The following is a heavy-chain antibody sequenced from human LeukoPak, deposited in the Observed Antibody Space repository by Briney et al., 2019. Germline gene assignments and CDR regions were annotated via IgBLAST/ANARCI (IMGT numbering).Heavy chain of an antibody. D-gene: IGHD6-13*01. CDR3: ARGREREQLVVFRYYYYMDV. Sequence: GGSLRLSCAASGFTFSSYSMNWVRQAPGKGLEWVSSISSSSSYIYYEDSVKGRFTVSRDNAKNSLYLQMNSLRAEDTAVYYCARGREREQLVVFRYYYYMDVWGKGTTVTVSS. V-gene: IGHV3-21*01. CDR2: ISSSSSYI. J-gene: IGHJ6*03. CDR1: GFTFSSYS.